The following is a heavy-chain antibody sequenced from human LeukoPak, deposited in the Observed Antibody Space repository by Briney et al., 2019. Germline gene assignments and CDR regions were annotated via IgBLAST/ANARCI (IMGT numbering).Heavy chain of an antibody. V-gene: IGHV3-7*01. CDR3: ARGSGWTDY. CDR2: IKQDGSEK. J-gene: IGHJ4*02. D-gene: IGHD6-19*01. CDR1: GFTFSNYW. Sequence: TGGSLRLSCAASGFTFSNYWMTWVRQAPGKGLEWVANIKQDGSEKYYVDSVKGRFTVSRDNAKQSLYLQMNSLRAEDTAVYYCARGSGWTDYWGQGTLVTVSS.